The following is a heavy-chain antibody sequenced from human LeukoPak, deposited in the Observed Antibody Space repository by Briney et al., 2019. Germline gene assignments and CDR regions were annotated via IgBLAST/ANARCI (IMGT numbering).Heavy chain of an antibody. Sequence: SVKVSCKASGGTFSSYAISWVRQAPGQGLEWMGGIIPIFGTANYAQKFQGRVTITTDESTSTAYMELSSLRSEDTAVYYCARHGVVPADPNSCFDYWGQGTLVTVSS. D-gene: IGHD2-2*01. CDR3: ARHGVVPADPNSCFDY. CDR1: GGTFSSYA. V-gene: IGHV1-69*05. J-gene: IGHJ4*02. CDR2: IIPIFGTA.